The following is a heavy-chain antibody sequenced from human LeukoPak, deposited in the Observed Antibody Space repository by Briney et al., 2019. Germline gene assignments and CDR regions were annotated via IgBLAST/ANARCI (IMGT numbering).Heavy chain of an antibody. V-gene: IGHV4-30-4*08. J-gene: IGHJ4*02. CDR1: GGSISSGDYY. CDR3: VGSSGYYYNY. D-gene: IGHD3-22*01. Sequence: PSQTLSLTCTVSGGSISSGDYYWSWIRQPPGKGLEWIGEINHSGSTNYNPSLKSRVTISVDTSKNQFSLKLSSVTAADTAVYYCVGSSGYYYNYWGQGTLVTVSS. CDR2: INHSGST.